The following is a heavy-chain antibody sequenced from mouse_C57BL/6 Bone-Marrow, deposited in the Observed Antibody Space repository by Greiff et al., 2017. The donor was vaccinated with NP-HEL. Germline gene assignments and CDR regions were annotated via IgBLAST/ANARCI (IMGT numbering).Heavy chain of an antibody. CDR1: GFSFNTYA. J-gene: IGHJ2*01. D-gene: IGHD4-1*01. CDR2: IRSKSNNYAT. Sequence: EVKVEESGGGLVQPKGSLKLSCAASGFSFNTYAMNWVRQAPGKGLEWVARIRSKSNNYATYYADSVKDRFTISRDDSESMLYLQMNNLKTEDTAMYYCVRELGRQVPYFDYWGQGTTLTVSS. V-gene: IGHV10-1*01. CDR3: VRELGRQVPYFDY.